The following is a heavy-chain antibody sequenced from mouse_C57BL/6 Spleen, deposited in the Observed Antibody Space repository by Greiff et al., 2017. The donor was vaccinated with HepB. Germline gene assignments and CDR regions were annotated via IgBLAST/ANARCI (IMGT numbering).Heavy chain of an antibody. D-gene: IGHD2-2*01. CDR1: GYAFSSSW. Sequence: VQVVESGPELVKPGASVKISCKASGYAFSSSWMNWVKQRPGKGLEWIGRIYPGDGDTNYNGKFKGKATLTADKSSSTAYMQLSSLTSEDSAVYFCARFYYGYDRVDYWGQGTTLTVSS. V-gene: IGHV1-82*01. CDR2: IYPGDGDT. J-gene: IGHJ2*01. CDR3: ARFYYGYDRVDY.